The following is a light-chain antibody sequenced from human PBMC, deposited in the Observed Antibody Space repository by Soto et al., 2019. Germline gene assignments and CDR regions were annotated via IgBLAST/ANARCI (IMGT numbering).Light chain of an antibody. V-gene: IGKV2-28*01. J-gene: IGKJ1*01. CDR3: MQALQTPRT. CDR2: LGS. CDR1: QSLLHSNGYNY. Sequence: DIVGTQSPLSLPVTPGEPASISCSSSQSLLHSNGYNYLDWYLQKPGQSPQLLIYLGSNRASGVPDRFSGSGSGTDFTLKISRVEAEDVGVYYCMQALQTPRTFGQGTKV.